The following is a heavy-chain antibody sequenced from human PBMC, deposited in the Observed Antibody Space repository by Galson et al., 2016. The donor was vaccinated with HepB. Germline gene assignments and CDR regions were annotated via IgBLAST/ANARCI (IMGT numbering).Heavy chain of an antibody. CDR2: IYSGGAT. D-gene: IGHD1-1*01. J-gene: IGHJ5*02. CDR3: ARDPPGTATGTP. CDR1: GFTVGNNY. Sequence: SLRLSCAASGFTVGNNYMSWVRQAPGKGLEWVSLIYSGGATNYANSAKGRFTISRDSSKNTLYLQMNSLRPEDTAIYYCARDPPGTATGTPWGQGTLVTVSS. V-gene: IGHV3-53*01.